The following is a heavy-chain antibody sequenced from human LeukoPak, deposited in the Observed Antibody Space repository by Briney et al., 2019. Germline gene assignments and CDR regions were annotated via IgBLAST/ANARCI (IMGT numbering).Heavy chain of an antibody. J-gene: IGHJ4*02. D-gene: IGHD6-13*01. CDR1: GFTVSSNY. Sequence: GGSLRLSCAASGFTVSSNYMSWVRQAPGKGLEWVSVIYSGGSTYYADSVKGRFTISRHNSENTLYLQMNSLRAEDTAVYYCARDPPLYSSSSDWGQGTLVTVSS. V-gene: IGHV3-53*04. CDR3: ARDPPLYSSSSD. CDR2: IYSGGST.